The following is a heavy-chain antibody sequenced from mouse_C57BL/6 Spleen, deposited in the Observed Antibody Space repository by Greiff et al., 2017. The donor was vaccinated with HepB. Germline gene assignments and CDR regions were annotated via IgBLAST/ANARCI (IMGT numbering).Heavy chain of an antibody. Sequence: QVTLKESGPGILQSSQTLSLTCSFSGFSLSTSGMGVSWIRQPSGKGLEWLAHIYWDDDKRYNPSLKSRLTISKDTSRNQVFLKITSVDTADTATYYCARMDYYGSSYGYYAMDYWGQGTSVTVSS. CDR1: GFSLSTSGMG. CDR2: IYWDDDK. J-gene: IGHJ4*01. D-gene: IGHD1-1*01. CDR3: ARMDYYGSSYGYYAMDY. V-gene: IGHV8-12*01.